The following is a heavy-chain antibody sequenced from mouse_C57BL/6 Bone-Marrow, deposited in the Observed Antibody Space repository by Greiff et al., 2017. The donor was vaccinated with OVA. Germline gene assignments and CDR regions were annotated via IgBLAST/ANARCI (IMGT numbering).Heavy chain of an antibody. J-gene: IGHJ1*03. Sequence: QLQQPGAELVKPGASVKLSCKASGYTFTSYWMQWVKQRPGQGLEWIGEIDPSDSYTNYNHKFKGKATLTVDTSSSTAYMQLSSLTSEDSAVYYCARGAYYYGRSYWYFDVWGTGTTVTVSS. D-gene: IGHD1-1*01. CDR3: ARGAYYYGRSYWYFDV. CDR1: GYTFTSYW. V-gene: IGHV1-50*01. CDR2: IDPSDSYT.